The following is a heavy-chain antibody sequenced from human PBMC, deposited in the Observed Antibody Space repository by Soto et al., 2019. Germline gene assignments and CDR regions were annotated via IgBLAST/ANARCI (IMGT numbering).Heavy chain of an antibody. Sequence: ASVKVSCKASGYTFTSYGINWVRQATGQGLEWMGWMNPNSGNTGYAQKFQGRVTMTRNTSISTAYMELSSLRSGDTAVYYCARGMSLGGTTRVYYSYGMDVCGQGTTVTVSS. CDR3: ARGMSLGGTTRVYYSYGMDV. CDR2: MNPNSGNT. V-gene: IGHV1-8*01. CDR1: GYTFTSYG. D-gene: IGHD1-7*01. J-gene: IGHJ6*02.